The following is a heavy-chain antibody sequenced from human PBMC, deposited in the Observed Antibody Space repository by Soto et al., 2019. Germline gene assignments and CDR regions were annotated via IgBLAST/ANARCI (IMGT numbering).Heavy chain of an antibody. J-gene: IGHJ6*02. CDR3: ASSAMDHYYYGMDV. V-gene: IGHV1-69*12. CDR2: IIPIFGTA. D-gene: IGHD5-18*01. Sequence: QVQLVQSGAEVKKPGSSVKVSCKSSGGTFSSYAISWVRHAPGQGLEWMGGIIPIFGTADYAQKFQGRVTITADESTSTAYMELSSLRSEDTAVYYCASSAMDHYYYGMDVWGQGTTVTVSS. CDR1: GGTFSSYA.